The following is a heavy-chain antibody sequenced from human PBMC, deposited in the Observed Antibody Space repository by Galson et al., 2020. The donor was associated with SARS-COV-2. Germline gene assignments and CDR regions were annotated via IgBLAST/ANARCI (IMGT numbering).Heavy chain of an antibody. CDR3: ARGKRYSYGYVYVDY. J-gene: IGHJ4*02. D-gene: IGHD5-18*01. V-gene: IGHV4-34*01. Sequence: SETLSLTCAVYGGSFSGYYWSWIRQPPGKGLEWIGEINHSGSTNYNPSLKSRVTISVDTSKNQFSLKLSSVTAADTAVYYCARGKRYSYGYVYVDYWGQGTLVTVSS. CDR1: GGSFSGYY. CDR2: INHSGST.